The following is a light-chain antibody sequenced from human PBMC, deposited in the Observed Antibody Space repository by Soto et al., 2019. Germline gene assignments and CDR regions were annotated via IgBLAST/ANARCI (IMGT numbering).Light chain of an antibody. CDR2: GAS. Sequence: EIVMTQSPATLSVSPGERATLSCRASQSVSSNLAWYQQKPGQAPRLLIYGASTRATGIPARFSGSGSGTEFTLTISSLQSEDVAVYYCQEYNNWPQTFCQGTKLEIK. V-gene: IGKV3-15*01. J-gene: IGKJ2*01. CDR1: QSVSSN. CDR3: QEYNNWPQT.